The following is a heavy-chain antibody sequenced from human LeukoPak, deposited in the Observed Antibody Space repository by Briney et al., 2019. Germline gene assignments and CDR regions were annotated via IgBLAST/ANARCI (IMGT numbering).Heavy chain of an antibody. Sequence: SETLSLTCTVSGGSISSGSYYWTWIRQPAGKGLEWIGRINSSGSTNYNPSLKSRVSISVDTSKNQFSLKLSSVTAADTAVYYCAREPRGNCSSTSCPFYYYMDVWGKGTTVPVSS. CDR1: GGSISSGSYY. V-gene: IGHV4-61*02. CDR3: AREPRGNCSSTSCPFYYYMDV. J-gene: IGHJ6*03. CDR2: INSSGST. D-gene: IGHD2-2*01.